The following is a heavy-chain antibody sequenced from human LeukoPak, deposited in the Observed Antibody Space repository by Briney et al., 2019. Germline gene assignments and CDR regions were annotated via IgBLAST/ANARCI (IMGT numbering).Heavy chain of an antibody. CDR3: ARDNSVRDEARWFNP. CDR1: GYTFTRYY. CDR2: INPSGGST. Sequence: ASVKVSCKASGYTFTRYYMYWVRQAPGQGLEWMGIINPSGGSTNYAQKFQGRVTMTRDTSTNTVYMELSSLRSEDTAVYYCARDNSVRDEARWFNPWGQGTLVTVSS. V-gene: IGHV1-46*01. D-gene: IGHD5-24*01. J-gene: IGHJ5*02.